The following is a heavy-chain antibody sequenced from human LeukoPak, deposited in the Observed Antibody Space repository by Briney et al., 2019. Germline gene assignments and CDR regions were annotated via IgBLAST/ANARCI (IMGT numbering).Heavy chain of an antibody. D-gene: IGHD3-16*02. CDR3: ARGRRDYDYVWGSYRFDY. V-gene: IGHV4-34*01. J-gene: IGHJ4*02. Sequence: SETLSLTCAVYGGSFSGYYWSWIRQPPGKGLEWIGEINHSGSTNYNPSLKSRVTISVDTSKNQFSLKLSSVTAAGTAVYYCARGRRDYDYVWGSYRFDYWGQGTLVTVSS. CDR2: INHSGST. CDR1: GGSFSGYY.